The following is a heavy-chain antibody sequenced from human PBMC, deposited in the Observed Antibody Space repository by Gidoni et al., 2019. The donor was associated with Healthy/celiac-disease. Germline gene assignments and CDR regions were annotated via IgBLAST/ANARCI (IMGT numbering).Heavy chain of an antibody. V-gene: IGHV3-23*01. J-gene: IGHJ4*02. CDR3: AKAMIVVVTTGRSFDY. CDR2: ISGSGGST. D-gene: IGHD3-22*01. CDR1: GFTFSSYA. Sequence: EVPLLESGGRLVQPGGSLRLSCSASGFTFSSYAMSWVRQAPGKGLEWVSAISGSGGSTYYADSVKGRFTISRDNSKNTLYLQMNSLRAEDTAVYYCAKAMIVVVTTGRSFDYWGQGTLVTVSS.